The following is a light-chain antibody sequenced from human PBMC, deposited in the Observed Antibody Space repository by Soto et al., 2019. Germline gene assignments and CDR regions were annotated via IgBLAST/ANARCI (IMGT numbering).Light chain of an antibody. V-gene: IGKV3-20*01. Sequence: EIVLTQSPGTLSLSPGERATLSCRASQSLRNNYLAWYQQKPGQTPRLLIHSASSRATGIPERFSGSGSGTDFTLTISRLETEDFAVYYCQQFNNSPLTFGGGTKVEIK. CDR2: SAS. J-gene: IGKJ4*01. CDR3: QQFNNSPLT. CDR1: QSLRNNY.